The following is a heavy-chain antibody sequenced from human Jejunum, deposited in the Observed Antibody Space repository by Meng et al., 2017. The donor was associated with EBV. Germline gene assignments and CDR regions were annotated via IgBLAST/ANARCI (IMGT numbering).Heavy chain of an antibody. CDR3: VRGGDYCLVY. CDR2: IYYSGRT. Sequence: VAPAVSVPGLAKPLGTLSLTCAVSGDSLARRNWWSWVRQSPEGGLEWIGEIYYSGRTNYNPSLKSRVTILVDRSENHFSLHLSSVTAADTAVYYCVRGGDYCLVYWGQGTLVTVSS. J-gene: IGHJ4*02. D-gene: IGHD2-21*02. CDR1: GDSLARRNW. V-gene: IGHV4-4*03.